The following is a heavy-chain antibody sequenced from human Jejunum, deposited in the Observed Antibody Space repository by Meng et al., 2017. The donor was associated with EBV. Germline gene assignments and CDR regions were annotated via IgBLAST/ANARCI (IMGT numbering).Heavy chain of an antibody. CDR3: VKKGTRLTTHGYHFDY. D-gene: IGHD2-15*01. J-gene: IGHJ4*02. Sequence: QVQLVESGAEVKEPGASVKVSCKASGYTFNSYAIHWVRQAPGQRLEWIGWIHTDNGGTKYSQEFQDRVTITRDTSASTAYMEISSLRSEDTAVYYCVKKGTRLTTHGYHFDYWGQGTLVTVSS. CDR2: IHTDNGGT. V-gene: IGHV1-3*04. CDR1: GYTFNSYA.